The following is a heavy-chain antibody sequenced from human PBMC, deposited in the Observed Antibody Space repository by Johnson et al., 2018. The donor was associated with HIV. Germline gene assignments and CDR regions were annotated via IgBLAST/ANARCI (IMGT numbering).Heavy chain of an antibody. CDR1: GFNFDDYA. CDR3: TPLMDAFDI. D-gene: IGHD3-9*01. J-gene: IGHJ3*02. V-gene: IGHV3-15*01. CDR2: IKSKTDGGTT. Sequence: VQLVESGGGLVQPGRSLRLSCAASGFNFDDYAMHWVRQAPGKGLEWVGRIKSKTDGGTTDYAAPVKGRFTISRDDSKNTLYLQMNSLKTEDTAVYYCTPLMDAFDIWGQGTMVTVSS.